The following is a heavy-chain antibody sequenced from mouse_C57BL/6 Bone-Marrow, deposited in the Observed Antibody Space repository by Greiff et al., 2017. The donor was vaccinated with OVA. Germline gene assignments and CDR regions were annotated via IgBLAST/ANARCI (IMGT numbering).Heavy chain of an antibody. CDR1: GYTFTNYW. CDR3: ARSRYYGSSLYYFDD. D-gene: IGHD1-1*01. Sequence: QVQLKESGAELVRPGTSVKMSCKASGYTFTNYWIGWAKQRPGHGLEWIGDIYPGGGYTNYNEKFKGKATLTADKSSSTAYMQFSRLTSEDSAIYSCARSRYYGSSLYYFDDWGQGTTLTVSS. V-gene: IGHV1-63*01. CDR2: IYPGGGYT. J-gene: IGHJ2*01.